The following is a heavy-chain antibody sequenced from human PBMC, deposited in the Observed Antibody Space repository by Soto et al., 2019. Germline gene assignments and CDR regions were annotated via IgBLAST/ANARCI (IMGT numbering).Heavy chain of an antibody. D-gene: IGHD2-2*02. CDR2: INHSGST. V-gene: IGHV4-34*01. CDR3: ARGSTKPAAILGLYYYGMDV. CDR1: GGSFSGYY. J-gene: IGHJ6*02. Sequence: SETLSLTCAVYGGSFSGYYWSWIRQPPGKGLEWIGEINHSGSTNYNPSLKSRVTISVGTSKNQFSLKLSSVTAADTAVYYCARGSTKPAAILGLYYYGMDVWGQGTTVTVSS.